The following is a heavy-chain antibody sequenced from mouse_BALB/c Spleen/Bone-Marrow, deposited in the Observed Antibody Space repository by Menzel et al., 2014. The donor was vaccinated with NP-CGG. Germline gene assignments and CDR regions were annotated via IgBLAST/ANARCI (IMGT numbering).Heavy chain of an antibody. J-gene: IGHJ2*01. V-gene: IGHV14-3*02. D-gene: IGHD3-1*01. Sequence: VQLQQSGAELVKPGASVKLSCTASGFNIRDTYIHWVKQRPEQGLERIGRIDPANADTKYGPKFQGKATITADTSSNTVYLQFISLTSEDTAIYYCVRAARTFDYWGQGTTLTVSS. CDR2: IDPANADT. CDR1: GFNIRDTY. CDR3: VRAARTFDY.